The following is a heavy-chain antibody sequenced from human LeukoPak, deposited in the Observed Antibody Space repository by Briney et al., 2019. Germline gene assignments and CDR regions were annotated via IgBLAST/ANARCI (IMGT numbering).Heavy chain of an antibody. CDR1: GGSISSGDYY. V-gene: IGHV4-30-4*08. CDR2: IYYSGST. J-gene: IGHJ5*02. D-gene: IGHD3-10*01. Sequence: SETLSLTCTVSGGSISSGDYYWSWIRQPPGKGLEWIGYIYYSGSTYYNPSLKSRVTISVDTSKNQFSLKLSSVTAADTAVYYCARHSLFGEFWFDPWGQGTLVTVSS. CDR3: ARHSLFGEFWFDP.